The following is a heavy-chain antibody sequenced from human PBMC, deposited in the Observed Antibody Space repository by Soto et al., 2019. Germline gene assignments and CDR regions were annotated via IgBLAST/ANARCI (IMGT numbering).Heavy chain of an antibody. Sequence: EVQLLASGGGLVQPGGSLRLSCVASGFSFSGYAMSWVRQAPGKGLVWVSSITGTGVSIYYADSVRGRFTISRDNSKNTLYMQMISMRAEDAARYYCAKDSIPYSSSYDLNHWGRGALVTVSS. D-gene: IGHD6-6*01. V-gene: IGHV3-23*01. J-gene: IGHJ5*02. CDR2: ITGTGVSI. CDR1: GFSFSGYA. CDR3: AKDSIPYSSSYDLNH.